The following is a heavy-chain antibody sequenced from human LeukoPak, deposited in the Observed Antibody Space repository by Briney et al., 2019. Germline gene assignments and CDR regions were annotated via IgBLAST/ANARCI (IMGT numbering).Heavy chain of an antibody. CDR1: GFTFSSYG. V-gene: IGHV3-30*18. CDR2: ISYDGSNK. J-gene: IGHJ3*02. CDR3: AKEGI. Sequence: GGSLRLSCAASGFTFSSYGMHWVRQAPGKGPEWVAVISYDGSNKYYADSVKGRFTISRDNSKNTLYLQMNSLRAEDTAVYYCAKEGIWGQGTMVTVSS.